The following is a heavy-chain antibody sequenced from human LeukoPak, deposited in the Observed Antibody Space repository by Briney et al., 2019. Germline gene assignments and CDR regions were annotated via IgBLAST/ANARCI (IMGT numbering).Heavy chain of an antibody. CDR1: GYTFTGYY. V-gene: IGHV1-2*02. CDR3: ARQIDYYGSDVGDY. Sequence: ASVKVSCKASGYTFTGYYLHWVRQAPGRGLECMGWINPNSGGTNYAQKFQGRVTMTRDTSISTAYMELSRLRSDDTAVYYCARQIDYYGSDVGDYWGQGTLVTVSS. CDR2: INPNSGGT. J-gene: IGHJ4*02. D-gene: IGHD3-10*01.